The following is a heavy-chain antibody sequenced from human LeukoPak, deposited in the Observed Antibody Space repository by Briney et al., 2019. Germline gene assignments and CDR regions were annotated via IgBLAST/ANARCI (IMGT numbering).Heavy chain of an antibody. Sequence: SETLSLTCIVSNGSISTYYWNWIRQPPGKGLEWIGYIDYSGSTNYNPSLKSRVTMSLDTSKNHFSLRLSSVTAADSAVYYCARVSRRHTLDYWGQGTLVTVSS. V-gene: IGHV4-59*01. J-gene: IGHJ4*02. CDR1: NGSISTYY. CDR3: ARVSRRHTLDY. CDR2: IDYSGST.